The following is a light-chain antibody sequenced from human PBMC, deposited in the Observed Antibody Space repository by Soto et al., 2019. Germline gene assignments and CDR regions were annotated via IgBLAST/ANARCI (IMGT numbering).Light chain of an antibody. J-gene: IGKJ1*01. Sequence: VIWMTQPPSLLSASTAETVTITCRLSKALSGYLAWYQQKPRTTHQLLIHAASPLQARAPPRVRGGGSGTDFSLTIISLQSENSATSYCQHYYTVPPTFGPGTKVDIK. CDR1: KALSGY. V-gene: IGKV1D-8*01. CDR2: AAS. CDR3: QHYYTVPPT.